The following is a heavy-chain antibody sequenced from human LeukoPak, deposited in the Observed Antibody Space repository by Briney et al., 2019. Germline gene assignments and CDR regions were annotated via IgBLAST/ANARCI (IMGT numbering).Heavy chain of an antibody. CDR1: GYTFTGYY. CDR2: INPNSGGT. J-gene: IGHJ4*02. D-gene: IGHD3-22*01. V-gene: IGHV1-2*02. CDR3: ARGDYYYDSSGYYFPSY. Sequence: ASVKVSCKASGYTFTGYYTHWVRQAPGQGLEWMGWINPNSGGTNYAQKFQGRVTMTRDTSISTAYMELSRLRSDDTAVYYCARGDYYYDSSGYYFPSYWGQGTLVTVSS.